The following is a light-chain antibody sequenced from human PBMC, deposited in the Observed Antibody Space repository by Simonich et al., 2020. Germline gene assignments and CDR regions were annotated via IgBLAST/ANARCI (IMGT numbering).Light chain of an antibody. V-gene: IGKV2-29*03. J-gene: IGKJ5*01. CDR1: QSLLHSDGKTY. Sequence: DIVMTQTPLSLSVTPGQPASISCKSSQSLLHSDGKTYLYWYLQKPGQSPQLLIYEGSNRFSGVPDRFSGSGSGTDFTLKISRVEAEDVGVYYCMQGIHLPITFGQGTRLEIK. CDR3: MQGIHLPIT. CDR2: EGS.